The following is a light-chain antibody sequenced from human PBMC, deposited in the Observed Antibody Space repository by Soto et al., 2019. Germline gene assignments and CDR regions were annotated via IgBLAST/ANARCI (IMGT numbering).Light chain of an antibody. J-gene: IGKJ1*01. CDR1: QSISSY. CDR3: PLSYSTPTWT. Sequence: DIQMTQSPSSLSASVGDRVTITCRASQSISSYLNCYQQKPGKAPKLLIYAASSLQSGVPSRFSDSGSGTDFTLTISSLQPEDFATYYCPLSYSTPTWTCGQGNKVEI. V-gene: IGKV1-39*01. CDR2: AAS.